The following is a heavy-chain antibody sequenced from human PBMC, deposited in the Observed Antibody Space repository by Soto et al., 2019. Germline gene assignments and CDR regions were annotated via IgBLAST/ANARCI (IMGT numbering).Heavy chain of an antibody. CDR2: ISYDGSNK. J-gene: IGHJ4*02. Sequence: GGSLRLSCAASGFTFSSYGMHWVRQAPGKGLEWVAVISYDGSNKYYADSVKGRFTISRDNSKNTLYLQMNSLRAEDTAVYYCAKLRVEMATIGCDYWGQGTLVTVSS. CDR3: AKLRVEMATIGCDY. D-gene: IGHD5-12*01. CDR1: GFTFSSYG. V-gene: IGHV3-30*18.